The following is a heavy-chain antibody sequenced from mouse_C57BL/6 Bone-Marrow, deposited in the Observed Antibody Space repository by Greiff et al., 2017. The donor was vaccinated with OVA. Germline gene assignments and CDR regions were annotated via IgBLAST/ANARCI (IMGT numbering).Heavy chain of an antibody. V-gene: IGHV5-12*01. CDR2: ISNGGGST. D-gene: IGHD2-2*01. Sequence: EVMLVESGGGLVQPGGSLKLSCAASGFTFSDYYMYWVRQTPEMRLEWVAYISNGGGSTYYPDTVKGRFTISRDNAKNTLYLQMSRLKSEDTAMYYCARHGPIYYGYDDELRDYWGQGTSVTVSS. CDR1: GFTFSDYY. J-gene: IGHJ4*01. CDR3: ARHGPIYYGYDDELRDY.